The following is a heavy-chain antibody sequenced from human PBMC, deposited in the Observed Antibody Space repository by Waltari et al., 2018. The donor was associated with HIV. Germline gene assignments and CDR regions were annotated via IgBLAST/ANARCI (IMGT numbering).Heavy chain of an antibody. D-gene: IGHD2-2*01. V-gene: IGHV3-33*01. J-gene: IGHJ4*02. CDR2: IWHDANNQ. Sequence: QVQLVESGGGVVQPVKSMRLSCGATGLAFRGSVMHWVRQAPGKGLEWVAVIWHDANNQYYADSVQGRFTISRDNSKNTLYLQMNSLRAEDTALYYCARDSPAFSRGTEELDYWGQGTLVTVSS. CDR1: GLAFRGSV. CDR3: ARDSPAFSRGTEELDY.